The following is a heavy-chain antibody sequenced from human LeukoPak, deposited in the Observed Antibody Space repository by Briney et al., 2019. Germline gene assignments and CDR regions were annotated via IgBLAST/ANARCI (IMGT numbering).Heavy chain of an antibody. Sequence: ASVKVSCKASGYTFSGYYMHWVRQAPGQGLEWMGWINPNSGGTNYAQKFQGWVTMTRDTSISTAYMELSRLRSDDTAVYYCAREEYPTVWEILTGREGFDYWGQGTLVTVSS. CDR1: GYTFSGYY. CDR2: INPNSGGT. CDR3: AREEYPTVWEILTGREGFDY. V-gene: IGHV1-2*04. D-gene: IGHD3-9*01. J-gene: IGHJ4*02.